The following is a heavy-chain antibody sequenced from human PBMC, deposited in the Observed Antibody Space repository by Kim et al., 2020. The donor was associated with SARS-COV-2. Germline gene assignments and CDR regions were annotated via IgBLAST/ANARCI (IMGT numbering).Heavy chain of an antibody. D-gene: IGHD3-22*01. J-gene: IGHJ3*02. V-gene: IGHV3-21*01. CDR3: AREGVYDSSGPLSYDAFGI. Sequence: GGSLRLSCAASGFTFSSYSMNWVRQAPGKGLEWVSSISSSSSYIYYADSVKGRFTISRDNAKNSLYLQMNSLRAEDTAVYYCAREGVYDSSGPLSYDAFGIWGQGTMVTVSS. CDR1: GFTFSSYS. CDR2: ISSSSSYI.